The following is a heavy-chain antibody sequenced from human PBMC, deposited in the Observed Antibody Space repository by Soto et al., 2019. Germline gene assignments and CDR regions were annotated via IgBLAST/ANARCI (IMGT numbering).Heavy chain of an antibody. V-gene: IGHV3-11*01. CDR1: GFSFRDYF. CDR3: VRDDHTYGVY. J-gene: IGHJ4*02. Sequence: GESLKISCAASGFSFRDYFMSWLRQAPGKGLEWVSYIGPYGNSIYYADSVKGRFTISRDDATKSLHLHINSLRTDGTAVYYCVRDDHTYGVYWGQGT. CDR2: IGPYGNSI. D-gene: IGHD2-21*01.